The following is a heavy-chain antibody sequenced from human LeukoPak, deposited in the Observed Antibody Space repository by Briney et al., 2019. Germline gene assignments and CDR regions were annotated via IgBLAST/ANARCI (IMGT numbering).Heavy chain of an antibody. V-gene: IGHV1-69*04. CDR3: ARDQGLTAPPPYGLDV. J-gene: IGHJ6*02. Sequence: SVQVSCKTSGGTFSTSAITWVRQAPGQGLEWMGRIIPVLNIATYAQRFQSRVTITADTSTSTVYMERSSLRSQETAVYYCARDQGLTAPPPYGLDVWGQGATVIVSS. CDR1: GGTFSTSA. CDR2: IIPVLNIA. D-gene: IGHD5-18*01.